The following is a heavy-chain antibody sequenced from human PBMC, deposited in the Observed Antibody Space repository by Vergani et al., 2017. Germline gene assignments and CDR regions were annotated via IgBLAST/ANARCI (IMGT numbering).Heavy chain of an antibody. J-gene: IGHJ5*02. CDR3: ARGVGITGTTKTNWFDP. Sequence: QVQLQESGPGLVKPSQTLSLTCTVSGGPISSGGYYWSWIRQHPGKGLEWIGYIYYSGSTYYNPSLKSRVTISVDTSKNQFSLKLSSVTAADTAVYYCARGVGITGTTKTNWFDPWGQGTLVTVSS. D-gene: IGHD1-20*01. CDR2: IYYSGST. CDR1: GGPISSGGYY. V-gene: IGHV4-31*03.